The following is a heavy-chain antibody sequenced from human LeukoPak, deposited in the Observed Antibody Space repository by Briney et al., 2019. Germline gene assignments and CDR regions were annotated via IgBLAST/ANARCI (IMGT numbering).Heavy chain of an antibody. J-gene: IGHJ4*02. Sequence: QPGGSLRLSCAASGFTFSSYAMSWVRQAPGKGLEWVSAISGSGGSTYYADSVKGRFTISRDNSKNPLYLQMNSLRAEDTALYYCARGRVEMATIDFDYWGQGTLVTVSS. CDR2: ISGSGGST. D-gene: IGHD5-24*01. CDR1: GFTFSSYA. CDR3: ARGRVEMATIDFDY. V-gene: IGHV3-23*01.